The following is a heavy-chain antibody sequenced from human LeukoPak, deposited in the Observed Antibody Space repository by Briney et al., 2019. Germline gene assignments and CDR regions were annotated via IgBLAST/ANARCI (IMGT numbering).Heavy chain of an antibody. J-gene: IGHJ4*02. D-gene: IGHD2-15*01. V-gene: IGHV1-46*01. Sequence: APVKVSCKASGYTFTSYYMHWVRQAPGQGLEWMGIINPSGGSTSYAQKFQGRVTMTRDTSTSTVYMELSSLRSEDTAVYYCARGPDLFKYCSGGSCYLPLDYWGQGTLVTVSS. CDR1: GYTFTSYY. CDR2: INPSGGST. CDR3: ARGPDLFKYCSGGSCYLPLDY.